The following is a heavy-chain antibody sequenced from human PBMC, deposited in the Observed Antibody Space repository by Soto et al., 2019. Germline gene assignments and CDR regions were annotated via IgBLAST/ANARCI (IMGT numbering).Heavy chain of an antibody. J-gene: IGHJ5*02. V-gene: IGHV4-31*03. CDR1: GGSISSGGYY. D-gene: IGHD6-6*01. CDR2: IYYSGST. CDR3: ARDSRSSSSGTNWFDP. Sequence: RSLTCTVSGGSISSGGYYWSWIHQHPGKGLEWIGYIYYSGSTYYNPSLKSRVTISVDTSKNQFSLKLSSVTAADTAVYYCARDSRSSSSGTNWFDPWGQGTLVTVSS.